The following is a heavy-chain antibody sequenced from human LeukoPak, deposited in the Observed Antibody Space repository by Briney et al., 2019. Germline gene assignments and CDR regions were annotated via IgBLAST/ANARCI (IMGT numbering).Heavy chain of an antibody. CDR3: ARVVSSWYNWFDP. J-gene: IGHJ5*02. D-gene: IGHD6-13*01. Sequence: GASVKVSCKASGYTFTGCYMHWVRQAPGQGLEWMGWINPNSGGTNYAQKFQGRVTMTRDTSISTAYMELSRLRSDDTAVYYCARVVSSWYNWFDPWGQGTLVTVSS. V-gene: IGHV1-2*02. CDR1: GYTFTGCY. CDR2: INPNSGGT.